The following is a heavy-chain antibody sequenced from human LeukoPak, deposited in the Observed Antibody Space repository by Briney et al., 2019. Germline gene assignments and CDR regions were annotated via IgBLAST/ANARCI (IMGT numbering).Heavy chain of an antibody. CDR1: GGSISSSSYY. V-gene: IGHV4-39*07. CDR3: ARDSRSSGYHDY. J-gene: IGHJ4*02. Sequence: PSETLSLTCTVSGGSISSSSYYWGWIRQPPGKGLEWIGSIYYSGSTYYDPSLKSRVTISVDTSKNQFSLKLSSVTAADTAVYYCARDSRSSGYHDYWGQGTLVTVSS. CDR2: IYYSGST. D-gene: IGHD3-22*01.